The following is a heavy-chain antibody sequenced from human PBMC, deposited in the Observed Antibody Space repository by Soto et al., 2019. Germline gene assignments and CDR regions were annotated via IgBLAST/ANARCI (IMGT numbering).Heavy chain of an antibody. J-gene: IGHJ4*02. V-gene: IGHV3-23*01. CDR1: GFTFSSYA. CDR2: ISGSGGST. D-gene: IGHD6-19*01. Sequence: GGSLRLSCAASGFTFSSYAMSWVRQAPGKGLEWVSAISGSGGSTYYADSVKGRFTISRDNSKNTLYLQMNSLRAEDTAVYYCAKVIYSSGWYGVRFDYWGQGTLVTVSS. CDR3: AKVIYSSGWYGVRFDY.